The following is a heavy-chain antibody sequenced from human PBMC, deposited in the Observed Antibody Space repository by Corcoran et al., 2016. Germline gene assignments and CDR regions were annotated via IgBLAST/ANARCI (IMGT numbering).Heavy chain of an antibody. V-gene: IGHV1-3*01. Sequence: QVQLVQSGAEVKKPGASVKVSCKASGYTFTSYAMHWVRQAPGQRLEWMGWINAGNGNTKYSQKFQGRVTITRDTSASTAYMELRSLRSDDTAVYYCARDQQLWRPYFDYWGQGTLVTVSS. J-gene: IGHJ4*02. D-gene: IGHD5-18*01. CDR2: INAGNGNT. CDR1: GYTFTSYA. CDR3: ARDQQLWRPYFDY.